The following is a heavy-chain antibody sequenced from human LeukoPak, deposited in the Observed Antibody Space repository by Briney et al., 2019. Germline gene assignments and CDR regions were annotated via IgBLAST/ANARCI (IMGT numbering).Heavy chain of an antibody. Sequence: GGSLRLSCAASGFTFDDYAMHWVRQAPGKGLEWVSGISWNSGSIGYADSVKGRFTISRDNAKNSLYLQMHSLRAEDTALYYCAKDRYGSGLYYYMDVWGKGTTVTISS. D-gene: IGHD3-10*01. CDR1: GFTFDDYA. CDR2: ISWNSGSI. V-gene: IGHV3-9*01. CDR3: AKDRYGSGLYYYMDV. J-gene: IGHJ6*03.